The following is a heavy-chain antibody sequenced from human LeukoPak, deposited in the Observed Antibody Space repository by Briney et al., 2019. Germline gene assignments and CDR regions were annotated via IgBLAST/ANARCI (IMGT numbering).Heavy chain of an antibody. CDR3: AKQGLRFLEWLLSGYFDY. CDR2: ISYDGSNK. CDR1: GFTFSSYG. J-gene: IGHJ4*02. V-gene: IGHV3-30*18. D-gene: IGHD3-3*01. Sequence: GGSLRLSCAASGFTFSSYGMHWVRQAPGKGLEWVAVISYDGSNKYYADSVKGRFTISRDNSKNTLYLQMNSLRAEDTAVYYCAKQGLRFLEWLLSGYFDYWGQGTLVTVSS.